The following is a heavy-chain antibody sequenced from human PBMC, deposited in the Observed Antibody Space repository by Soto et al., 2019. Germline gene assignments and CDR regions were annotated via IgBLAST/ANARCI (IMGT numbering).Heavy chain of an antibody. Sequence: EVQLLESGGGLAQPGGSLRLSCAASGFTFSSYAMSWVRQAPGKGLEWVSAISGSGGSTYYADSVKGRFTISRDNSKNTLYLQMNSLRAEDTAVYYCAKVRGRCSSTSCYRFDYWGQGTLVTVSS. D-gene: IGHD2-2*01. V-gene: IGHV3-23*01. CDR2: ISGSGGST. CDR3: AKVRGRCSSTSCYRFDY. CDR1: GFTFSSYA. J-gene: IGHJ4*02.